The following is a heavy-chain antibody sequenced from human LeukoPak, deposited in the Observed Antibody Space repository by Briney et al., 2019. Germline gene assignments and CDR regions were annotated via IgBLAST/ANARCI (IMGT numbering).Heavy chain of an antibody. CDR2: ISSSGSTI. Sequence: QPGGSLRLSCAASGFTFSSYEMNWVRQAPGKGLEWVSYISSSGSTIYYADSVKGRFTISRDNAKNSLYLQMNSLRAEDTAVYYCARDLNLGGAAYDSSGSDAFDIWGQGTMVTVSS. D-gene: IGHD3-22*01. CDR3: ARDLNLGGAAYDSSGSDAFDI. J-gene: IGHJ3*02. V-gene: IGHV3-48*03. CDR1: GFTFSSYE.